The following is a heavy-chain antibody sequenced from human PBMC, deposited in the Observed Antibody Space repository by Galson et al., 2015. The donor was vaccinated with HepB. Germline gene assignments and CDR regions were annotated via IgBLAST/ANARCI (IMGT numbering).Heavy chain of an antibody. CDR3: IRMADLSGYSSS. D-gene: IGHD6-13*01. V-gene: IGHV3-73*01. CDR2: IRSKASNDAT. J-gene: IGHJ4*02. Sequence: SLRLSCAASGFTFSGSAIHWVRQTSGKGLEWVGRIRSKASNDATAYAASLKGRFTISRDDSKNTAYLHMKSLKTEDTAVYYCIRMADLSGYSSSWGQGTLVTVSS. CDR1: GFTFSGSA.